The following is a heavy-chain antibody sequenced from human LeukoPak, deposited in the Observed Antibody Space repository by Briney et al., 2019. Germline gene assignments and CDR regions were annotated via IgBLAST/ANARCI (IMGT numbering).Heavy chain of an antibody. CDR3: ATQGFNYGPFDY. Sequence: GGSLEISCQGSGSHFTSYWIGWVRQVPGKGLEWMGIIYPGDSDTRYSPSFQGQVTISADKSISTAYLQWSSLKASDTAMYYCATQGFNYGPFDYWGQGTLVTVSP. D-gene: IGHD4-17*01. CDR1: GSHFTSYW. V-gene: IGHV5-51*01. J-gene: IGHJ4*02. CDR2: IYPGDSDT.